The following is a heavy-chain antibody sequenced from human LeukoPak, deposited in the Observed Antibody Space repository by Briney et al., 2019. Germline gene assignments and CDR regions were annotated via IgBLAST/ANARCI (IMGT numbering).Heavy chain of an antibody. Sequence: PGRSLRLSCAASGFTFSSYVMHWVRQAPGKGLEWVAFIRYDGSNKYYADSVKGRFTISRDNSKNTLYLQMNSLRAEDTAVYYCAKVDSSGHTIDYWGQGTLVTVSS. V-gene: IGHV3-30*02. D-gene: IGHD3-22*01. J-gene: IGHJ4*02. CDR3: AKVDSSGHTIDY. CDR1: GFTFSSYV. CDR2: IRYDGSNK.